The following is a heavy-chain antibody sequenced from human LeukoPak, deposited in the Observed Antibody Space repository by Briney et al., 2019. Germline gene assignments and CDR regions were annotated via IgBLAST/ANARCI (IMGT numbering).Heavy chain of an antibody. D-gene: IGHD5-18*01. V-gene: IGHV4-39*07. CDR2: IYYSGST. CDR1: GGSISSSSYY. J-gene: IGHJ4*02. Sequence: SETLSLTCTVSGGSISSSSYYWGWIRQPPGKGLEWIGSIYYSGSTYYNPSLKSRVTISVDASKNQFSLKLSSVTGADTAVYYCARDGGYSYGRHFDYWGQGTLVTVSS. CDR3: ARDGGYSYGRHFDY.